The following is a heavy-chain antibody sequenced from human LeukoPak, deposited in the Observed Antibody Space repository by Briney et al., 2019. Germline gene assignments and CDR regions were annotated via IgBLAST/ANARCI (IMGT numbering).Heavy chain of an antibody. V-gene: IGHV1-46*01. CDR1: GYTFTSYY. CDR2: INPSGGST. Sequence: ASVEVSCKASGYTFTSYYMHWVRQAPGQGLEWMGIINPSGGSTSYAQKFQGRVTMTRDTSTSTVYMELSSLRSEDTAVYYCARALRGAVAGNTADYWGQGTLVTVSS. CDR3: ARALRGAVAGNTADY. D-gene: IGHD6-19*01. J-gene: IGHJ4*02.